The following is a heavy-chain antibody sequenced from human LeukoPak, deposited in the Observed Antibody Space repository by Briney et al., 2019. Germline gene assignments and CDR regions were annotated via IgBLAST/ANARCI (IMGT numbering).Heavy chain of an antibody. J-gene: IGHJ4*02. CDR3: VRGGIVGTTARIPLFDY. Sequence: SETLSLTCTVSGGSISSYYWSWVRQPPGKGLEWIGYIYYSGSTNYNPSLKSRVTMSVDTSKNQFSLKLSSVTAADTAVYYCVRGGIVGTTARIPLFDYWGQGTRVTVSS. CDR2: IYYSGST. CDR1: GGSISSYY. D-gene: IGHD1-26*01. V-gene: IGHV4-59*01.